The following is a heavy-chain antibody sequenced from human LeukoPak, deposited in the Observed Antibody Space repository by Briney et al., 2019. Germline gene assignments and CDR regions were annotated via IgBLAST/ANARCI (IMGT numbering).Heavy chain of an antibody. J-gene: IGHJ6*02. D-gene: IGHD6-19*01. CDR3: ARGVMDSSGWYYYGMDV. CDR2: IIPILGIA. CDR1: AGTFSSYA. Sequence: SVKVSCKASAGTFSSYAISLVRQAPGQGLEWMGRIIPILGIANYAQKFQGRVTITADKSTSTAYMELSSLRSEDTAVYYCARGVMDSSGWYYYGMDVWGQGTTVTVSS. V-gene: IGHV1-69*04.